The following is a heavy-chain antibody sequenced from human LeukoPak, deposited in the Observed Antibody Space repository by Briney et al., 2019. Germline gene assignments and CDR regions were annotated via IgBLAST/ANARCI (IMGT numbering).Heavy chain of an antibody. CDR1: GFTFSSYS. CDR3: ARGYSWSGYLYDY. D-gene: IGHD3-3*01. V-gene: IGHV3-48*01. J-gene: IGHJ4*02. Sequence: GESLRLSCAASGFTFSSYSMNWARQAPGKGLEWVSYTSSASNTIYYADSVKGRFTISRDNAKNSLYLQMNSLRAEDTAMYYCARGYSWSGYLYDYWGQGTLVTVSS. CDR2: TSSASNTI.